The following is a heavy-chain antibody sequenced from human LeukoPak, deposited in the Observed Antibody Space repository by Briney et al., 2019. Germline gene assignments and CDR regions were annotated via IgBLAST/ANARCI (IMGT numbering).Heavy chain of an antibody. CDR2: ISSDGWST. D-gene: IGHD2-21*01. CDR3: ARVSQFPGISSDY. J-gene: IGHJ4*02. Sequence: PGGSLRLSCAASGFIFSSHWMHWVRDAPGKGLVWVSRISSDGWSTSYADSVKGRFTASRDNAENTLYLQMNSLRAEDTAVYYCARVSQFPGISSDYWGQGSLVTVSS. V-gene: IGHV3-74*01. CDR1: GFIFSSHW.